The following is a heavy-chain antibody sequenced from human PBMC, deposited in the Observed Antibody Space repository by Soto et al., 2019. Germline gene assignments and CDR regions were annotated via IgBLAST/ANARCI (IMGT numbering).Heavy chain of an antibody. Sequence: QVQLVESGGGVVQPGRSLRLSCAASGFTFSSYGMHWVRQAPGKGLEWVAVISYDGSNKYYADSVKGRFTISRDNSKNTLYLQMNSLRAEDTAVYYCATERYDILTGYLKSGFDYWGQGTLVTVSS. D-gene: IGHD3-9*01. CDR3: ATERYDILTGYLKSGFDY. CDR2: ISYDGSNK. J-gene: IGHJ4*02. CDR1: GFTFSSYG. V-gene: IGHV3-30*03.